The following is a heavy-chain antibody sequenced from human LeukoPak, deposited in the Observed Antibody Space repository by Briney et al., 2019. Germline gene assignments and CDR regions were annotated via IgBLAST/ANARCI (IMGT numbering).Heavy chain of an antibody. CDR3: ARGYDYGDYVAVFDY. CDR2: ITTYNGNT. D-gene: IGHD4-17*01. J-gene: IGHJ4*02. Sequence: ASVKVSCKAPGYTFTSYPISWVRQAPGQGLEWMGWITTYNGNTNSAQKLQGRVTMTTDTSTSTAYMDLRGLRSDDTAVYYCARGYDYGDYVAVFDYWGQGTLVTVSS. CDR1: GYTFTSYP. V-gene: IGHV1-18*01.